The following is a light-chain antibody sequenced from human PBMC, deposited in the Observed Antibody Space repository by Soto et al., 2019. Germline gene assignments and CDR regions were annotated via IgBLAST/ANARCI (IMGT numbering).Light chain of an antibody. Sequence: DIQMTQSPSTLSASVGDRVTITCRASQTISNWLAWYQQKPGKAPRVLIFDASRLESGVPSRFSGSGSGTEFTLTISSLQPDDFATYYCQHYSDNLYPFGQGTKLEIK. V-gene: IGKV1-5*01. CDR1: QTISNW. CDR2: DAS. J-gene: IGKJ2*01. CDR3: QHYSDNLYP.